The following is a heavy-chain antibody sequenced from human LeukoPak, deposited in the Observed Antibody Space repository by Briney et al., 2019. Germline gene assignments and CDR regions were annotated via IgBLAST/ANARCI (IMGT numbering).Heavy chain of an antibody. CDR3: ARLGGTVTWDY. V-gene: IGHV3-7*01. J-gene: IGHJ4*02. D-gene: IGHD4-17*01. CDR2: IKQDGSEK. Sequence: LSGGSLRLSCAAPGFTFSSYWMSSVRQAPGKGLEWVANIKQDGSEKYYVDSVKGRFTISRDNAKNSLYLQMNGLRVEDAAVYYCARLGGTVTWDYWGQGTLVTVSS. CDR1: GFTFSSYW.